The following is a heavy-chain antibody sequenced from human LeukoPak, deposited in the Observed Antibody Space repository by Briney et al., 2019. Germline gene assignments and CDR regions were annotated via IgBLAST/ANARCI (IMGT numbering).Heavy chain of an antibody. D-gene: IGHD4-17*01. CDR3: ARDAGRNGDYVWSSDAFDI. V-gene: IGHV4-59*01. CDR1: GGSISSYY. CDR2: IYYSGST. Sequence: SETLSLTCTVSGGSISSYYWSWIRQPPGKGLEWIGYIYYSGSTNYNPSLKSRVTISVDTSKNQFSLKLSSVTAADTAVYYCARDAGRNGDYVWSSDAFDIWGQGTMVTASS. J-gene: IGHJ3*02.